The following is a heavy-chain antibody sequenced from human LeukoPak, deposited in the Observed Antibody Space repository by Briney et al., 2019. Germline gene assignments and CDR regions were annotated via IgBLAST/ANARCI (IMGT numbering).Heavy chain of an antibody. J-gene: IGHJ3*02. Sequence: GGSLRLSCAASGFTVSSNYMSWVRQAPGKGLEWVSVIYSGGSTYYADSVKGRFTISRDNSKNTLYLQMNSLRAEDTAVYYCARGGYYDILTGYGAFDIWGQGTMVTVSS. D-gene: IGHD3-9*01. V-gene: IGHV3-66*01. CDR2: IYSGGST. CDR1: GFTVSSNY. CDR3: ARGGYYDILTGYGAFDI.